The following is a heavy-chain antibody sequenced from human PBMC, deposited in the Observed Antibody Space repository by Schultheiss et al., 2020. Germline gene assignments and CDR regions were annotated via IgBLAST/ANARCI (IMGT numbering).Heavy chain of an antibody. CDR2: ISSSSSYI. J-gene: IGHJ4*02. Sequence: GGSLRLSCAASGFTFSSYSMNWVRQAPGKGLEWVSSISSSSSYIYYAYSVKGRFTISRDNAKNSLYLQMNSLRAEDTAVYYCARVDYSSSWDQYYFDYWGQGTLVTVSS. D-gene: IGHD6-13*01. V-gene: IGHV3-21*01. CDR3: ARVDYSSSWDQYYFDY. CDR1: GFTFSSYS.